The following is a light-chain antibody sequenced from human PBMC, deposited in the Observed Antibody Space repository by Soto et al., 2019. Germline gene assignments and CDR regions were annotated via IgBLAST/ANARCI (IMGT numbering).Light chain of an antibody. J-gene: IGKJ5*01. Sequence: DFVMTKSPDSLTVLLGDMATINHESSQSVLSSSNNYLAWFQQKPGQPPKLLISWASTRESGVPDRFSGSGSWIDFTLTISSLQAEDVAVYYCQQYNSDPITFGQGTRLEI. CDR2: WAS. CDR1: QSVLSSSNNY. CDR3: QQYNSDPIT. V-gene: IGKV4-1*01.